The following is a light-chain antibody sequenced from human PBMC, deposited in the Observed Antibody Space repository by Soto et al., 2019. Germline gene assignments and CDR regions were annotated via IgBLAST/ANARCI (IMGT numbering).Light chain of an antibody. J-gene: IGKJ1*01. CDR2: DAS. V-gene: IGKV3-11*01. CDR1: QSVSNNY. Sequence: EIVLTPSPGTLSLSPGERATLSCRASQSVSNNYLAWYQQKPGQAPRLLIYDASNRATGIPARFSASGSGTDFTLTISDVQPEDFALYYCHQRQSWPRTFGQGTKVDIK. CDR3: HQRQSWPRT.